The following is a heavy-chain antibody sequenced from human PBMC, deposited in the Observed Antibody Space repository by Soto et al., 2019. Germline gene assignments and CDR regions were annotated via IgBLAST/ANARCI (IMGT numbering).Heavy chain of an antibody. D-gene: IGHD2-2*01. V-gene: IGHV3-64*01. CDR2: FSSNGGST. J-gene: IGHJ4*02. CDR1: GFTFSSYA. Sequence: EVQLVESGGGLVQPGGSLRLSCAASGFTFSSYAMHWVRQAPGKGLEYVSAFSSNGGSTYYANSVKGRFTISRDNSKNTLYLQMGSLRAEDMAVYYCAREGYCSSTSCYSFDYWGQGTLVTVSS. CDR3: AREGYCSSTSCYSFDY.